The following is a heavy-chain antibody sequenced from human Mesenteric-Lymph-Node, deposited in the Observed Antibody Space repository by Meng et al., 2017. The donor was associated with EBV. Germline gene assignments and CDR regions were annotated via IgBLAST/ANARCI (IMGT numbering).Heavy chain of an antibody. D-gene: IGHD4-17*01. V-gene: IGHV3-53*01. CDR1: GFTVSRND. CDR2: IYRGGST. J-gene: IGHJ4*02. CDR3: ARDYGDYFDY. Sequence: EVQAGESGGVLIAPGGSLRLSCAASGFTVSRNDMRWVRQAPGKGLEWVSVIYRGGSTYYADSVKGRFSISRDNSNNTLYLQMNSLRAEDTAVYYCARDYGDYFDYWGQGTLVTVSS.